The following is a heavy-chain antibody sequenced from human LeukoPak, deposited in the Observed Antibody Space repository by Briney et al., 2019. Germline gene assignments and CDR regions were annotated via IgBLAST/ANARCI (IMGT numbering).Heavy chain of an antibody. Sequence: SVKVSCKASGGTFSSYAISWVRQAPGQGLEWMGGIIPIFGTANYAQKFQGRVTITADKSTSTAYMELSSLRSEDTAVYYCARGFRSRRGCSYGSHYYYGMDVWGKGTTVTVSS. J-gene: IGHJ6*04. CDR1: GGTFSSYA. CDR2: IIPIFGTA. D-gene: IGHD5-18*01. V-gene: IGHV1-69*06. CDR3: ARGFRSRRGCSYGSHYYYGMDV.